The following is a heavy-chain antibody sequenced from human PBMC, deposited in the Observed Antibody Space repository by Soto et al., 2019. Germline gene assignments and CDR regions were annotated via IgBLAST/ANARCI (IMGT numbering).Heavy chain of an antibody. CDR1: GYSFTSYW. V-gene: IGHV5-10-1*01. J-gene: IGHJ3*02. CDR2: IDPSDSYT. Sequence: GESLKISCKASGYSFTSYWMSWVRQMPGKGLEWVGGIDPSDSYTNYSPSFQGHVTISADKSISTAYLQWSSLKASDTAMYYRASGPRSDALDIWGPGTMVTVSS. CDR3: ASGPRSDALDI.